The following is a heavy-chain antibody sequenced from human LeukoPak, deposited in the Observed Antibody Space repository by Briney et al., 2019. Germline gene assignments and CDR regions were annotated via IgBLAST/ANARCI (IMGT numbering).Heavy chain of an antibody. D-gene: IGHD3-22*01. V-gene: IGHV4-30-2*01. CDR2: IYHSGST. CDR3: ARGSYYDSSGYYGVPDYFDY. J-gene: IGHJ4*02. CDR1: GGSISSGGYS. Sequence: PSETLSLTCAVSGGSISSGGYSWSWIRQPPGKGLERIGYIYHSGSTYYNPSLKSRVTISVDRSKNQFSLKLSSVTAADTAVYYCARGSYYDSSGYYGVPDYFDYWGQGTLVTVSS.